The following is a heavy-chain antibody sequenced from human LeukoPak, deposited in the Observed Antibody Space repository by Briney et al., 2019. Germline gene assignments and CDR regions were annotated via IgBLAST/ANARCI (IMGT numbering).Heavy chain of an antibody. CDR1: GFTFSSYG. Sequence: GGSLRLSCAASGFTFSSYGMHWVRQAPGKGLEWVAVIWYDGSNKYYADSVKGRFTISRDNSRNTLYLQMNSLRAEDTAVYYSARVLLPLYGMDVWGQGTTVTVSS. V-gene: IGHV3-33*01. J-gene: IGHJ6*02. CDR2: IWYDGSNK. D-gene: IGHD3-22*01. CDR3: ARVLLPLYGMDV.